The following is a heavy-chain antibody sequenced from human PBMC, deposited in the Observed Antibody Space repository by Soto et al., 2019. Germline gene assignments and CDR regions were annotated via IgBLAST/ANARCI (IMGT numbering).Heavy chain of an antibody. D-gene: IGHD5-18*01. V-gene: IGHV1-18*01. CDR2: LNPYNGNT. J-gene: IGHJ4*02. CDR3: ARDTAMALPDA. Sequence: HVQLVQSGPDVKKPGASVKVTCKASGYTFTSYAISWVRQAPGQGLEGMGWLNPYNGNTNYAQKLQGRVTMTTDTSTSTAYMELRSLRSDDTAVYYCARDTAMALPDAWGQGTLVTVSS. CDR1: GYTFTSYA.